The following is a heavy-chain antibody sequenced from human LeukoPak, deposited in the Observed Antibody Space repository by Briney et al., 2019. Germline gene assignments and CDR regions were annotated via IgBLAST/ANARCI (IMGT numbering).Heavy chain of an antibody. CDR2: INHSGST. D-gene: IGHD3-22*01. J-gene: IGHJ4*02. Sequence: SETLSLTCAVYGGSFSGYYWSWIRQPPGKGLEWIGEINHSGSTNYNPSLKSRVTISVDTSKKQFSLKLSSVTAADTAVYYCARGDYYDSSGYWGQGTLVTVSS. V-gene: IGHV4-34*01. CDR3: ARGDYYDSSGY. CDR1: GGSFSGYY.